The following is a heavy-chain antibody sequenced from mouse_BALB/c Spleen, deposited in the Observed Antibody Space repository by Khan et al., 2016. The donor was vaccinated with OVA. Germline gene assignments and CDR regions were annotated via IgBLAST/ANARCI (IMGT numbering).Heavy chain of an antibody. CDR1: GDSITSCY. CDR3: ARLGWPWAFDY. CDR2: ISYSGST. D-gene: IGHD2-3*01. Sequence: EVQLQESGPSLVKPSQSLSLTCSVTGDSITSCYWNWIRKFPGHKLEYIGYISYSGSTYYNPSLISRISITRDTSKNQYYLQLNSVTTEDTATYYCARLGWPWAFDYWGQGTILTVSA. J-gene: IGHJ2*01. V-gene: IGHV3-8*02.